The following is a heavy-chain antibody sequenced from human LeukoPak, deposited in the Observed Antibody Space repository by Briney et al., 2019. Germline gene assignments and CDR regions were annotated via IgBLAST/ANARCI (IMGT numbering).Heavy chain of an antibody. V-gene: IGHV4-30-4*01. CDR2: IFYSGNT. J-gene: IGHJ4*02. Sequence: SETLSLTCTVSGGSISSGAYYWTWIRQPPGKGLEWIGYIFYSGNTYYNPSLKSRVTISVDTSKNQFSLKLSSVTAADTAVYYCARAMYSYGFYFDYWGQGPLVTVSS. D-gene: IGHD5-18*01. CDR3: ARAMYSYGFYFDY. CDR1: GGSISSGAYY.